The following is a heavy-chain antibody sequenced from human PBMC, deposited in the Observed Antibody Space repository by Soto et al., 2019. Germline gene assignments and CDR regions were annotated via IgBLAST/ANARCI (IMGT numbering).Heavy chain of an antibody. D-gene: IGHD4-17*01. Sequence: QVQLVESGGGVVQPGRSLRLSCAASGFTFSSYGMHWVRQAPGKGLEWVAVISYDGSNKYYADSVKGRFTISRDNSKHTLYLHMNSLRAEDTAVYYCAKDIGTVWGYGMDVWGQGTTVTVSS. CDR3: AKDIGTVWGYGMDV. V-gene: IGHV3-30*18. J-gene: IGHJ6*02. CDR1: GFTFSSYG. CDR2: ISYDGSNK.